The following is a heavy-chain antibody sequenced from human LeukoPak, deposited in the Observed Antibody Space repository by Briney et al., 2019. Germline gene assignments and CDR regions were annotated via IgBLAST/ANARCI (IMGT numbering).Heavy chain of an antibody. CDR3: ARVDCSSTSCYHFDY. Sequence: SETLSLTCTVSGGSISSSSYYWGWIRQPPGKGLEWIGSIYYSGSTYYNLSLKSRVTISVDTSKNQFSLKLSSVTAADTAVYYCARVDCSSTSCYHFDYWGQGTLVTVSS. CDR2: IYYSGST. CDR1: GGSISSSSYY. J-gene: IGHJ4*02. D-gene: IGHD2-2*01. V-gene: IGHV4-39*01.